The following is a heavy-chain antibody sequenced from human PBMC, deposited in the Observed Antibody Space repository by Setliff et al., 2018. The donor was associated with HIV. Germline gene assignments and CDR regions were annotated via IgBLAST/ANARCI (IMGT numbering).Heavy chain of an antibody. CDR2: VYHTGNS. Sequence: ASETLSLTCTVSGGSINRSYWSWIRQSPGKGLEWLGNVYHTGNSHYNPSLQSRVTMSVDTSTSQFSLRLTSMTAADTAVYYCARAYYDHLWASYRFDYWGQGTLVTVSS. D-gene: IGHD3-16*02. CDR3: ARAYYDHLWASYRFDY. J-gene: IGHJ4*02. CDR1: GGSINRSY. V-gene: IGHV4-59*01.